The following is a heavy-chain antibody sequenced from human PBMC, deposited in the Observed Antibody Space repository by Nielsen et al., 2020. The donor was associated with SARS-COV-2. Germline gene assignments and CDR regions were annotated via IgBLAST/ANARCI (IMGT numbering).Heavy chain of an antibody. V-gene: IGHV4-31*09. CDR3: SSTGYLFKRDY. J-gene: IGHJ4*02. CDR2: IYYSGST. CDR1: GGSISSGGYY. Sequence: SETLSLTCTVSGGSISSGGYYWSWIRQHPGKGLEWIGYIYYSGSTYYNPSLKSRVTISVDTSKNQFSLKLSSVTAADTAVYYCSSTGYLFKRDYWGQGTLVTVSS. D-gene: IGHD3-22*01.